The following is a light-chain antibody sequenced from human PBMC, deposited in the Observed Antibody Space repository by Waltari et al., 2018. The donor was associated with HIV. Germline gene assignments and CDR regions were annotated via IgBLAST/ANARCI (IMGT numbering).Light chain of an antibody. CDR3: AAWDDSLNGWV. J-gene: IGLJ3*02. Sequence: QSVLTQPPSASGTPGQRVTIPCSGSSSNLGSNIVNWYQQLPGTAPKLLIYSNNQRPSGVPDRFSGSKSGTSASLAISGLQSEDEADYYCAAWDDSLNGWVFGGGTKLTVL. CDR1: SSNLGSNI. V-gene: IGLV1-44*01. CDR2: SNN.